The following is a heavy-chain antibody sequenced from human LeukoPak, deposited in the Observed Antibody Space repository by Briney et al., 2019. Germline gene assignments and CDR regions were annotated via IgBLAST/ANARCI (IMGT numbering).Heavy chain of an antibody. Sequence: SETLSLTCTVSGYSISSGYYWGWIRQPPGKGLEWIGSIYHSGSTYYNPSLKSRVTISVDTSKNQFSLKLSSVTAADTAVYYCARDPPYYDSSGPRHGAFDIWGQGTMVTVSS. CDR1: GYSISSGYY. J-gene: IGHJ3*02. D-gene: IGHD3-22*01. CDR2: IYHSGST. CDR3: ARDPPYYDSSGPRHGAFDI. V-gene: IGHV4-38-2*02.